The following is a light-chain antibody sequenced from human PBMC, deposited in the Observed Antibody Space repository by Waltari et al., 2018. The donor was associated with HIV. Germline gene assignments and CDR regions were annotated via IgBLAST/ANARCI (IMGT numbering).Light chain of an antibody. CDR2: GSS. V-gene: IGKV1-39*01. J-gene: IGKJ2*01. Sequence: IRVTQSPPSLSASVGDRVNIPCRTTQGVSRYLSWYQQKPGKAPKLLIYGSSNLQGRVPSRCSGSRSATDFSLTISNLQPEDVATYYCHHNYNSPRAFGQGTRLEIK. CDR1: QGVSRY. CDR3: HHNYNSPRA.